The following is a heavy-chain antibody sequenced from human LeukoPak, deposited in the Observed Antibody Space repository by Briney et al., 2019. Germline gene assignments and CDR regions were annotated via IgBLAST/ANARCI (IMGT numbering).Heavy chain of an antibody. D-gene: IGHD3-3*01. CDR2: ISAYNGNT. V-gene: IGHV1-18*01. CDR1: GYTFTSYG. Sequence: ASVKVSCKASGYTFTSYGISWVRQAPGQGLEWMGWISAYNGNTNYAQKLQGRVTMTTDTSTSTAYMELRSLRSDDTAVYYCARVVEPTFGVVIRNDYWGQGTLVTVSS. J-gene: IGHJ4*02. CDR3: ARVVEPTFGVVIRNDY.